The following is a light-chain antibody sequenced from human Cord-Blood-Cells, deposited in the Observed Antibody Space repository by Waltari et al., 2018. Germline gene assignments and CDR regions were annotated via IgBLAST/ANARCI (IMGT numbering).Light chain of an antibody. CDR3: CSYAGSYTWV. V-gene: IGLV2-11*01. CDR1: SSDVGGYNY. Sequence: QSALTQPRSVSGSSGQSATILCTGTSSDVGGYNYLSWYQQHPGKAPKLMIYDVSKRPSGVPDRFSGSKSGNTASLTISGLQAEDEADYYCCSYAGSYTWVFGGGTKLTVL. J-gene: IGLJ2*01. CDR2: DVS.